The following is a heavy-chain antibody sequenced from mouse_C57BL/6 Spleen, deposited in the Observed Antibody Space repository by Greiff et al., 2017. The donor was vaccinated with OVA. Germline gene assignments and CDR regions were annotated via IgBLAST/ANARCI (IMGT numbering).Heavy chain of an antibody. J-gene: IGHJ1*03. V-gene: IGHV3-6*01. CDR1: GYSITSGYY. D-gene: IGHD1-1*01. CDR3: ARVDYYGSSYRYFDV. Sequence: EVKLQESGPGLVKPSQSLSLTCSVTGYSITSGYYWNWIRQFPGNKLEWMGYISYDGSNNYNPSLKNRISLTRDTSKNQFFLKLNSVTTEDTATYYCARVDYYGSSYRYFDVWGTGTTVTVSS. CDR2: ISYDGSN.